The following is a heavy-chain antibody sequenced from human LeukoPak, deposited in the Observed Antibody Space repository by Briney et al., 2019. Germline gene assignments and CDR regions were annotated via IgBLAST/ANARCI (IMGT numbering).Heavy chain of an antibody. CDR1: GGSISSYY. V-gene: IGHV4-59*01. J-gene: IGHJ5*02. Sequence: KSSETLSLTCTVSGGSISSYYWSWIRQPPGKGLEWIGYIYYSGSTNYNPSLKSRVTISVDTSKNQFSLKLSSVTAADTAVYYCARDSQAHYYGSGSYYNYRWFDPWGQGTLVTVSS. CDR3: ARDSQAHYYGSGSYYNYRWFDP. D-gene: IGHD3-10*01. CDR2: IYYSGST.